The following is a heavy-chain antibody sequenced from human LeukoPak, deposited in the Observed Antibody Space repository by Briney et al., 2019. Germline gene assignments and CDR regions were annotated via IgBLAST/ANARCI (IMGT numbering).Heavy chain of an antibody. Sequence: GGSLRLSCAASGFTFSSYAMHWVRQAPGKGLEYVSAISSNGGSTYYANSVKGRFTISRDNSKNTLYLQMGSLRAEDMAVYYCARYSYYGDSIQDAFDIWGQGTMVTVSS. CDR3: ARYSYYGDSIQDAFDI. V-gene: IGHV3-64*01. CDR1: GFTFSSYA. D-gene: IGHD4-17*01. J-gene: IGHJ3*02. CDR2: ISSNGGST.